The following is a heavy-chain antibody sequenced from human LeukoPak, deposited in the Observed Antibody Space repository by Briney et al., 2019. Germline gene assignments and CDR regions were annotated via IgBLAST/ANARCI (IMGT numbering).Heavy chain of an antibody. CDR2: INHSGST. V-gene: IGHV4-34*01. D-gene: IGHD3-16*01. J-gene: IGHJ4*02. CDR1: GGSFSGYY. Sequence: SDTLSLTCAVSGGSFSGYYWSWIRQPPGKGLEWIGEINHSGSTNYNPSLKSRVTISVDTSKNQFSLKLSSVTAADTAVYYCASPGGTSSDYWGQGTLVTVSS. CDR3: ASPGGTSSDY.